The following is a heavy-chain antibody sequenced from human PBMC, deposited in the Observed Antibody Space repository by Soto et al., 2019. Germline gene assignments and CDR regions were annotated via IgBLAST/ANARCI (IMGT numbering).Heavy chain of an antibody. V-gene: IGHV4-31*03. CDR1: GGSINSDGYY. CDR2: IHYSGNT. D-gene: IGHD3-22*01. CDR3: ARDSLDSSGNFMRHPDAFDV. Sequence: QVQLQESGPGLVKPSQTLSLTCTVSGGSINSDGYYWSWIRQHPGKGLEWIGYIHYSGNTYYNPSLKSRIPISIDTSKNQFSLQLSSVTVADTAVYFCARDSLDSSGNFMRHPDAFDVWGQGTGVAVSS. J-gene: IGHJ3*01.